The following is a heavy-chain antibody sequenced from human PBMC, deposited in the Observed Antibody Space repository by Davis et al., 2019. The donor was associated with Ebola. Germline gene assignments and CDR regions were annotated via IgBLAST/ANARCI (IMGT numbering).Heavy chain of an antibody. CDR1: GYTFSNYA. CDR2: MNPNSGDT. V-gene: IGHV1-8*01. Sequence: AASVKVSCKASGYTFSNYAINWVRQATGQRLEWMGWMNPNSGDTGYAQKFQGRVTMTRNTSISTAYMELSSLRSEDTAVYCCAREGTGYGFIYYYGMEVGGQGTTVTVSS. D-gene: IGHD5-12*01. CDR3: AREGTGYGFIYYYGMEV. J-gene: IGHJ6*02.